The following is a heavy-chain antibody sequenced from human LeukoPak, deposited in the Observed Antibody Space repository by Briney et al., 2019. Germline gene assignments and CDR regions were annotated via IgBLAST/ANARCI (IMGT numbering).Heavy chain of an antibody. Sequence: SETLSLTCTVSGGSISSSSYYWGWIRQPPGKGLEWIGSIYYSGSTYYNPSLKSRVTISVDTSKNQFSLKLSSVTAADTAVYYCAREWGDYDILTGPTGTFDYWGQGTLVTVSS. CDR1: GGSISSSSYY. J-gene: IGHJ4*02. D-gene: IGHD3-9*01. CDR2: IYYSGST. V-gene: IGHV4-39*07. CDR3: AREWGDYDILTGPTGTFDY.